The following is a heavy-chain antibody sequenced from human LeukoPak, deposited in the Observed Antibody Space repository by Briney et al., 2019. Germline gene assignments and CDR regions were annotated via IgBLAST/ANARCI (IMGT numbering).Heavy chain of an antibody. CDR2: ISGRGGRT. Sequence: GGSLRLSCAASGFTFSSYAMRWVRQAPGKGLEGVSDISGRGGRTYYADTGKGRFTIARDNSKNTLYLQMNSLRAEDTAVYYCAKSPALHLERRFWGQGTLVTVSS. CDR1: GFTFSSYA. CDR3: AKSPALHLERRF. V-gene: IGHV3-23*01. J-gene: IGHJ4*02. D-gene: IGHD1-1*01.